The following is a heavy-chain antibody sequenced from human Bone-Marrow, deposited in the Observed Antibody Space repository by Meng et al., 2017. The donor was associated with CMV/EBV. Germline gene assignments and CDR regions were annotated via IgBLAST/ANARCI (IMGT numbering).Heavy chain of an antibody. J-gene: IGHJ4*02. CDR3: ARDSEGHASSGRSPYYFDF. CDR2: ISYDGTYK. CDR1: GFTFTTHN. Sequence: GESLKISCAASGFTFTTHNMHWVRQAPGKGLQWVAVISYDGTYKYFAGSVKGRFTISRDDSKNKMYLQMNSLRTEDTAVYYCARDSEGHASSGRSPYYFDFWGQGALVTVSS. V-gene: IGHV3-30-3*01. D-gene: IGHD3-22*01.